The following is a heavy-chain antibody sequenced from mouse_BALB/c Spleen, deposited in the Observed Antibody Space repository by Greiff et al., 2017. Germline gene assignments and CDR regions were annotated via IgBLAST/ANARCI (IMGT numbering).Heavy chain of an antibody. CDR2: ISYSGST. V-gene: IGHV3-8*02. CDR1: GDSITSGY. J-gene: IGHJ1*01. CDR3: ARAYYGNLYWYFDV. D-gene: IGHD2-10*01. Sequence: EVKLMESGPSLVKPSQTLSLTCSVTGDSITSGYWNWIRKFPGNKLEYMGYISYSGSTYYNPSLKSRISITRDTSKNQYYLQLNSVTTEDTATYYCARAYYGNLYWYFDVWGAGTTVTVSS.